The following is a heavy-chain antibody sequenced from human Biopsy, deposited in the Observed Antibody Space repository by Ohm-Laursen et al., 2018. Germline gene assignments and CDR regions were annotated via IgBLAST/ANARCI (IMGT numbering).Heavy chain of an antibody. J-gene: IGHJ5*02. Sequence: SDTLSLTCPVSGGSLSSYSWSWIRQPAGKGLEWIGQIYTSGITNYNPSLKSRVTMPVDTSKNKFSLRVSSVTAADTAVYYCARDRDRRGWFDPWGQGTLVTVSS. D-gene: IGHD1-14*01. CDR3: ARDRDRRGWFDP. CDR1: GGSLSSYS. V-gene: IGHV4-4*07. CDR2: IYTSGIT.